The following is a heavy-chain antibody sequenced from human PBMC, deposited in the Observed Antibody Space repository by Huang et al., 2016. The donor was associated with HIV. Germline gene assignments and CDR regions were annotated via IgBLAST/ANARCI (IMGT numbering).Heavy chain of an antibody. CDR1: GYTFTNYD. V-gene: IGHV1-8*02. CDR2: KNPNTGNT. J-gene: IGHJ4*02. CDR3: ARSAYGDLDY. Sequence: QVNLVQSGAEVKKPGASVKVSCKASGYTFTNYDINWVRQAPGRGLEGMGGKNPNTGNTGFAQGLQGRVTKTTKTSITTAYMELTSLTSEDTAVYYCARSAYGDLDYWGLGTLVIVSS. D-gene: IGHD4-17*01.